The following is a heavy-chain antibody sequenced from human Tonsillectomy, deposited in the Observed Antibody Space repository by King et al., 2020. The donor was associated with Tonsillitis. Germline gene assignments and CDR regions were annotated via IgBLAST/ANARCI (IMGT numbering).Heavy chain of an antibody. D-gene: IGHD3-22*01. CDR1: GFMFSSNT. Sequence: HVQLVESGGGVVQPGRSLRLSCAASGFMFSSNTMHWVRQAPGKGLEWVAIISYDGSNKYYADSSKGRFTISRDNSKNTLYLQSNSLTDDDTAVYYCARELGLSGYPFDYWGQGTLLTVSS. V-gene: IGHV3-30*01. J-gene: IGHJ4*02. CDR2: ISYDGSNK. CDR3: ARELGLSGYPFDY.